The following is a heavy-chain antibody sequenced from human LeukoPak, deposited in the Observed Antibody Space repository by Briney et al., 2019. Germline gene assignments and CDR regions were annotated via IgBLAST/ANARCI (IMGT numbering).Heavy chain of an antibody. J-gene: IGHJ6*03. D-gene: IGHD6-6*01. Sequence: GGSLRLSCAASGFTFSSYGMNWFRQAPGKGLEWVSSISTSSSYISYADLVKGRFTISRDNAKNSLHLQMNSLRAEDTAVYYCARDGSIAARPDYYYYYMDVWGKGTTVTVSS. CDR3: ARDGSIAARPDYYYYYMDV. V-gene: IGHV3-21*01. CDR2: ISTSSSYI. CDR1: GFTFSSYG.